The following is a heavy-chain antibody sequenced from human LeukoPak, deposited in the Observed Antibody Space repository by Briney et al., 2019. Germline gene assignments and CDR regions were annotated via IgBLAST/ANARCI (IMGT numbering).Heavy chain of an antibody. Sequence: PGGSLRLSCAASGFTFSSYWMHWARQAPGKGLVWVSRINSDGSSTTYADSVKGRFTIARDNAKNTLYLQMNSLRPEDTAVYYCARDVDYRVTSECFDYWGQGTLVTVSS. V-gene: IGHV3-74*03. CDR2: INSDGSST. CDR3: ARDVDYRVTSECFDY. J-gene: IGHJ4*02. CDR1: GFTFSSYW. D-gene: IGHD3-10*01.